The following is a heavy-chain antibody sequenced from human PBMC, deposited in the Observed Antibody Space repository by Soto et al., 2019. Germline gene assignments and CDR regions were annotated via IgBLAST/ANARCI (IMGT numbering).Heavy chain of an antibody. CDR1: GYTFTGYY. J-gene: IGHJ6*02. V-gene: IGHV1-2*02. Sequence: QVQLVQSGAEVKKPGASVKVSCKASGYTFTGYYMHWVRQAPGQGLEWMGWINPNSGGTNYAQKFQGRVTMTRDTSISTAYMELSRLRSDDTAVYYCARDFRHSSSFYYYYYGMDVWGQGTTVTVSS. CDR3: ARDFRHSSSFYYYYYGMDV. D-gene: IGHD6-6*01. CDR2: INPNSGGT.